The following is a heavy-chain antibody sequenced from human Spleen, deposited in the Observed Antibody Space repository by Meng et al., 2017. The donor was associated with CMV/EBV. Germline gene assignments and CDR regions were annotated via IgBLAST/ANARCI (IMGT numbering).Heavy chain of an antibody. Sequence: CSSSSYAISWVRQAPGQGLEWMGVIIPIFSTGNCAQKFQGRVTITTDESTSTAYMELISLRSEDTAVYYCASATYCSSTSCYKYFDYWGQGTLVTVSS. J-gene: IGHJ4*02. CDR1: CSSSSYA. CDR3: ASATYCSSTSCYKYFDY. V-gene: IGHV1-69*05. D-gene: IGHD2-2*02. CDR2: IIPIFSTG.